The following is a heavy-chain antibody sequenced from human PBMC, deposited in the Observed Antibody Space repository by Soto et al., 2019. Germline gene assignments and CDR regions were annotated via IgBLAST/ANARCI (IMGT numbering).Heavy chain of an antibody. CDR1: GYTFTSYY. D-gene: IGHD2-2*01. J-gene: IGHJ3*02. CDR2: INPSGGST. V-gene: IGHV1-46*03. Sequence: GASVKVSCKASGYTFTSYYMHWVRQAPGQGLEWMGIINPSGGSTSYAQKFQGRVTMTRDTSTSTVYMELSSLRSEDTAVYYCATLGGYCSSTSCYAGIAARLNEAFDIWGQGTMVTVSS. CDR3: ATLGGYCSSTSCYAGIAARLNEAFDI.